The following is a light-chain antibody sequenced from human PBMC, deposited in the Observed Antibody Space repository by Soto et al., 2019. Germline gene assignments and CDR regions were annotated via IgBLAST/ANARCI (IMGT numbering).Light chain of an antibody. Sequence: QSVLTQPPSVSGAPGQRVTISCTGSGSNIGAGYEVHWYQQLPGTAPKLLIFSNNNRPSGVPDRFSGSKSGTSASLAITGLQAEDEADYYCQSYDNSLRASVFGGGTKLTVL. CDR2: SNN. CDR3: QSYDNSLRASV. J-gene: IGLJ2*01. V-gene: IGLV1-40*01. CDR1: GSNIGAGYE.